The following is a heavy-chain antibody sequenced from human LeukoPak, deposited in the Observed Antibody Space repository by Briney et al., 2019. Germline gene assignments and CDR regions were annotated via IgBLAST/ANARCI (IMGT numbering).Heavy chain of an antibody. CDR3: ARTSHYVDIAATIPYGIYYFDY. CDR1: GFTVSSNY. Sequence: PGGSLRLSCAASGFTVSSNYMSWVRQAPGKGLEWVSVIYSGGSTYYADSVKGRFTISRDNSKNTLYLQMNSLRAEDTAVYYCARTSHYVDIAATIPYGIYYFDYWGQGTLVTVSS. V-gene: IGHV3-66*01. D-gene: IGHD5-12*01. CDR2: IYSGGST. J-gene: IGHJ4*02.